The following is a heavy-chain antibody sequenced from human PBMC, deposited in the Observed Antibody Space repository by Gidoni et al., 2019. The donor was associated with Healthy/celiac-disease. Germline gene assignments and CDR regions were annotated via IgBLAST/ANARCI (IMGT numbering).Heavy chain of an antibody. V-gene: IGHV3-30*18. CDR3: AKDLVVVPAAKYGMDV. D-gene: IGHD2-2*01. J-gene: IGHJ6*02. CDR2: ISYDGSNK. Sequence: QVQLVESGGGVVQPWRSLRLVCAASGCTFSGYGMHWVRQAPAKGLEWVAVISYDGSNKYYADSVKGRFTISRDNSKNTLYLQMNSLRAEDTAVYYCAKDLVVVPAAKYGMDVWGQGTTVTVSS. CDR1: GCTFSGYG.